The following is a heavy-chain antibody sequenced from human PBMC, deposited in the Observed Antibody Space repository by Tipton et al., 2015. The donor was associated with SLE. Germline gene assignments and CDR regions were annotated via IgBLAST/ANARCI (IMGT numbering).Heavy chain of an antibody. CDR2: IRYDGSKD. V-gene: IGHV3-33*08. Sequence: SLRLSCAASGFTINDYGMHWVRQAPGKGLEWVAFIRYDGSKDYYLDSVKGRFTISRDNAKNSLYLQMNSLRAEDTAVYYCVRDRSSRDYYFDYWGQGSLVTVSS. D-gene: IGHD6-6*01. CDR3: VRDRSSRDYYFDY. CDR1: GFTINDYG. J-gene: IGHJ4*02.